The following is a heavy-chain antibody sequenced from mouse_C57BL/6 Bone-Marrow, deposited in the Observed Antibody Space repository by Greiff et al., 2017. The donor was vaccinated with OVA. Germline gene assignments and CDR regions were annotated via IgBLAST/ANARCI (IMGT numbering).Heavy chain of an antibody. D-gene: IGHD2-2*01. V-gene: IGHV5-17*01. CDR3: AREGDGYGYFDY. J-gene: IGHJ2*01. CDR2: ISSGSSTI. Sequence: EVNVVESGGGLVKPGGSLKLSCAASGFTFSDYGMHWVRQAPEKGLEWVAYISSGSSTIYYADTVKGRFTISRDNAKNTLFLQMTSLRSEDTAMYYCAREGDGYGYFDYWGQGTTLTVSS. CDR1: GFTFSDYG.